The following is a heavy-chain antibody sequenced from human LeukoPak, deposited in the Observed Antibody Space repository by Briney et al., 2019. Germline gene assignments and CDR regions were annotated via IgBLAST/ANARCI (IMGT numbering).Heavy chain of an antibody. D-gene: IGHD2-8*01. CDR3: ARSVLVAEFNP. V-gene: IGHV4-39*01. Sequence: SETLSLTCTVSGGSISSSSYYWGWIRQPPGKGLEWIGSIYYSGSTYYNPSLKSRVTISVDTSKNQFSLKLSSVSAADTAVYYCARSVLVAEFNPWGQGTLVTVSS. CDR1: GGSISSSSYY. J-gene: IGHJ5*02. CDR2: IYYSGST.